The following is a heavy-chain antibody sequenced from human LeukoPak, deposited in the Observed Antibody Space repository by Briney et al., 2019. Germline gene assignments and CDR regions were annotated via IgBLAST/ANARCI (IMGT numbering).Heavy chain of an antibody. J-gene: IGHJ4*02. V-gene: IGHV3-74*01. CDR3: AREYSSSSGRSFDY. CDR1: GFTFSSYW. CDR2: INSDGTST. D-gene: IGHD6-6*01. Sequence: GGSLRLSCAASGFTFSSYWMHWVRHAPGKGLMWVSRINSDGTSTSYADSVKGRFTISRDNAKNSLYLQMNSLRAEDTAVYYCAREYSSSSGRSFDYWGQGTLVTVSS.